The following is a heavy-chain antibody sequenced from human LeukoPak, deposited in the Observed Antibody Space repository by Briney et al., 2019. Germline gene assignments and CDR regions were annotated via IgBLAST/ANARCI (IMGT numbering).Heavy chain of an antibody. CDR2: IYYSGST. Sequence: PSETLSLTCRVSGGSINRSSYYWGWIRQPPGKGLEWIGSIYYSGSTYYNPSLKSRVTISVDTSKNQFTLKLSSVTAADTAVYYCARLEGYSSSWYDTGFDYWGQGTLVTVSS. CDR3: ARLEGYSSSWYDTGFDY. V-gene: IGHV4-39*01. J-gene: IGHJ4*02. CDR1: GGSINRSSYY. D-gene: IGHD6-13*01.